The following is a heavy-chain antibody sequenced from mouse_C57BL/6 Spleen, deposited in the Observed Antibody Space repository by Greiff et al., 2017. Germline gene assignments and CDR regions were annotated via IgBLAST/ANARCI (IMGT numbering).Heavy chain of an antibody. CDR3: ATNFAMDY. V-gene: IGHV1-72*01. D-gene: IGHD4-1*01. CDR2: IDPNSGGT. CDR1: GYTFTSYW. Sequence: QQSCKASGYTFTSYWMHWVKQRPGRGLEWIGRIDPNSGGTKYNEKFKSKATLTVDKPSSTAYMQLSSLTSEDSAVYYCATNFAMDYWGQGTSVTVSS. J-gene: IGHJ4*01.